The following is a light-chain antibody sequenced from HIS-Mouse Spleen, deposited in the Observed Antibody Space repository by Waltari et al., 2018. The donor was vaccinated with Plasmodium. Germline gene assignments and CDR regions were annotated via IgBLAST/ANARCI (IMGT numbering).Light chain of an antibody. V-gene: IGLV2-14*03. CDR3: SSYTSSSTLNYV. CDR2: DVS. J-gene: IGLJ1*01. CDR1: SSDVGGYNY. Sequence: QSALTQPASVSGSPGQSITISCTGTSSDVGGYNYVYWYQQHPGKAPKRMIYDVSNRPSGVSNRFSGSKSGNTASLTISGLQAEDEADYYCSSYTSSSTLNYVFGTGTKVTVL.